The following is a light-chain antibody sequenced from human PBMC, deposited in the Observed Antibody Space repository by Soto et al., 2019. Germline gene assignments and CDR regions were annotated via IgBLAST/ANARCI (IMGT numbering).Light chain of an antibody. CDR3: QQYYTTPPT. Sequence: DIVMTQSPDSLAVSLGERATINCKSSQSVLYSSNNKNFLAWYQQKPRQPPKLLIYWASTRESGVPDRFSGSRSATDFTLTISSLQAEDVAVYYCQQYYTTPPTFGQGTELGIK. J-gene: IGKJ2*01. V-gene: IGKV4-1*01. CDR2: WAS. CDR1: QSVLYSSNNKNF.